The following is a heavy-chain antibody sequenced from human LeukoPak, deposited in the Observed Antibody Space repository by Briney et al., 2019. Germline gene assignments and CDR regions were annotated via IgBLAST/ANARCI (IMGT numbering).Heavy chain of an antibody. CDR2: IYYSGST. V-gene: IGHV4-39*01. D-gene: IGHD1-1*01. CDR1: GGSISSSSYY. Sequence: NPSETLSLTCTVSGGSISSSSYYWGWIRQPPGKGREWIGSIYYSGSTYYNPSLKSRVSISVHTSKNQFSLKLRSVTAADTAVYYCARPVPSRLGWFDPWGQGTLVTVSS. J-gene: IGHJ5*02. CDR3: ARPVPSRLGWFDP.